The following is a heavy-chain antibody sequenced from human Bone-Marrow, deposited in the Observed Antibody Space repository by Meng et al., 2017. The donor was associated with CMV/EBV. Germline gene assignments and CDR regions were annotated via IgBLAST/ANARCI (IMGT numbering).Heavy chain of an antibody. D-gene: IGHD3-3*01. CDR1: GYTFTGYY. J-gene: IGHJ6*02. CDR3: AKVWAYYDFWSGLDV. CDR2: IHPIPGST. V-gene: IGHV1-46*01. Sequence: ASVKVSCKASGYTFTGYYMHWVRQAPGQGLEWLGIIHPIPGSTIYAQKFQGRVTVTRDTSTSTVYMEMSSLRSEDTAVYYCAKVWAYYDFWSGLDVWGQGNTVTVSS.